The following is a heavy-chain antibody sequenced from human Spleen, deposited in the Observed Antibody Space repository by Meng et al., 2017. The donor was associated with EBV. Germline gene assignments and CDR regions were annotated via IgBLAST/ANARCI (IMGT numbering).Heavy chain of an antibody. D-gene: IGHD3-9*01. V-gene: IGHV4-34*02. CDR2: AYNSGTA. CDR3: AIRCRYFYWSDNYFDP. CDR1: GCSFSCCC. J-gene: IGHJ5*02. Sequence: LQLLGAWPVQSSGTQTLSCGCVGCSFSCCCFSWIRPPPRKGQGLIWKAYNSGTAIDNSALKSLFTMSVNTSEYLVSLKLTFTTAADTAFYFCAIRCRYFYWSDNYFDPWGQGTLVTVSS.